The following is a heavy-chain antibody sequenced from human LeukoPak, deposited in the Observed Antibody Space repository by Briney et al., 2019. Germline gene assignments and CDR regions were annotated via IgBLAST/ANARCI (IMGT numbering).Heavy chain of an antibody. CDR2: ISYDGSNK. CDR1: GFTFSSYG. D-gene: IGHD3-22*01. V-gene: IGHV3-30*18. J-gene: IGHJ4*02. Sequence: GGSLRLSCAASGFTFSSYGMHWVRQAPGKGLEWVAVISYDGSNKYYADSVKGRFTISRDNSKNTLYLQMNSLRAEDTAVYYCAKESYYDSSGWDYWGQGTLVTVSS. CDR3: AKESYYDSSGWDY.